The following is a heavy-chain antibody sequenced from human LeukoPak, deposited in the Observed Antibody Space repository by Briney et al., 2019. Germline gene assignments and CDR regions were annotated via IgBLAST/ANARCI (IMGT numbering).Heavy chain of an antibody. Sequence: GGSLRLSCAASGFTFSSYAMSWVRQAPGKGLEWVSAISGSGGSTYYADSVKGRFTISRDNSKNTLYLQMNSLRAEDTAVYYCAKVRGYYGSGSHFDYWGQGTLVTVSS. D-gene: IGHD3-10*01. V-gene: IGHV3-23*01. CDR1: GFTFSSYA. CDR2: ISGSGGST. J-gene: IGHJ4*02. CDR3: AKVRGYYGSGSHFDY.